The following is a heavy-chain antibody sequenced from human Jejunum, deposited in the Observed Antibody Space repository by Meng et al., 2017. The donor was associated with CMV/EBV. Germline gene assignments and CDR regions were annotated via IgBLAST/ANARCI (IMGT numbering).Heavy chain of an antibody. Sequence: NYMRWVGQAPGKGLEWVAGLYTFGTTSYADSVKGRFTFSRDSSKNTLYLQMDSLRAEDTAVYYCAREKFCTPACSSVFDHWGQGTLVTVSS. D-gene: IGHD2-8*01. CDR3: AREKFCTPACSSVFDH. J-gene: IGHJ4*02. V-gene: IGHV3-53*01. CDR1: NY. CDR2: LYTFGTT.